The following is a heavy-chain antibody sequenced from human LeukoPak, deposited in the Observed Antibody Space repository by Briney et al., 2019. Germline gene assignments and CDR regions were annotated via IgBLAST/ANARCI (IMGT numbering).Heavy chain of an antibody. CDR3: ARQDHYDSSGYYAY. CDR1: VGSINIGDYQ. D-gene: IGHD3-22*01. CDR2: SSYGGNT. J-gene: IGHJ4*02. V-gene: IGHV4-30-4*01. Sequence: SETLSLTCTVSVGSINIGDYQWSWIRQSPGKGLEWIGYSSYGGNTYYNPSLKSRVTISQATYKNLFSLKLTSVTAADTAVYYCARQDHYDSSGYYAYWGQGTLVTVSS.